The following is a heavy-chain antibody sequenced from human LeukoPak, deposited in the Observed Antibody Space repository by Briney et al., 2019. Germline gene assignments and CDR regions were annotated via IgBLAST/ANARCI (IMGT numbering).Heavy chain of an antibody. CDR3: ARAPGPSGSYRGPYYYYYGMDV. V-gene: IGHV4-31*03. J-gene: IGHJ6*02. Sequence: SQTLSLTCTVSGGSISSGGYYWSWIRQHPGKGLEWIGYIYYSGSTYYNPSLKSRVTISVDTSKNQFSLKLSSVTAADTAVYYCARAPGPSGSYRGPYYYYYGMDVWGQGTTVTVSS. CDR1: GGSISSGGYY. CDR2: IYYSGST. D-gene: IGHD1-26*01.